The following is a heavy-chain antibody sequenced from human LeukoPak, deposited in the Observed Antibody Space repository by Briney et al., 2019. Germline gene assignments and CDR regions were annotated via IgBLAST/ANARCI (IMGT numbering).Heavy chain of an antibody. CDR2: ISGSGGST. V-gene: IGHV3-23*01. J-gene: IGHJ6*03. Sequence: PGGTLRLSCTASGFTFSSYGMSWVRQAPGKGLEWVSAISGSGGSTYYADSVKGRFTISRDNSKNTLYLQMNSLRAEDTAVYYCASLYYYYYMDVWGKGTTVTISS. CDR3: ASLYYYYYMDV. CDR1: GFTFSSYG.